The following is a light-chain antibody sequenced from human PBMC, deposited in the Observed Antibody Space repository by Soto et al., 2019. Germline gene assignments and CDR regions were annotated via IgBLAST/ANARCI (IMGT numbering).Light chain of an antibody. CDR2: AAS. CDR1: QDINSY. CDR3: QQYNIYPLT. J-gene: IGKJ4*01. Sequence: DVQMTQSPSSLSASVGDRVTITCRASQDINSYLAWYQQKPGNAPKSLIYAASSLQTGVPLRFSGSESVTDFTLTISNLQPEDSATYYCQQYNIYPLTFGGGTKVEIK. V-gene: IGKV1D-16*01.